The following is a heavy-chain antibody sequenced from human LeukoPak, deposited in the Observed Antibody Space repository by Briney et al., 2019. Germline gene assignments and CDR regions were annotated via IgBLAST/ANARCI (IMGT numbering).Heavy chain of an antibody. J-gene: IGHJ4*02. Sequence: SETLSLTCTVSGGSIRSYYWSWIRQPQGKGLEWIGYIYTSGSTNYNPSLKSRVTISVDTSKNQFSLKLNSVTAADTAVYYCARHYSGWSQFDYWGQGTLVTVSS. CDR3: ARHYSGWSQFDY. CDR1: GGSIRSYY. CDR2: IYTSGST. V-gene: IGHV4-4*09. D-gene: IGHD6-19*01.